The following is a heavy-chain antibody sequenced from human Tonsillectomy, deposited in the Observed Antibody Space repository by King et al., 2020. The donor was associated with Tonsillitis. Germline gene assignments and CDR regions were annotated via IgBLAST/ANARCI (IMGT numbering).Heavy chain of an antibody. Sequence: QLVQSGAEVKEPGASVKVSCKASGYTFTDYAIHWVRQAPGQRLEWMGWINVGNGNTKYSRKFQGRVTITRDTSASPAYMELSSLRSEDTAIYYCARGTLAAPSLDYFDYWGQGTLVTVSS. V-gene: IGHV1-3*01. J-gene: IGHJ4*02. D-gene: IGHD6-13*01. CDR3: ARGTLAAPSLDYFDY. CDR2: INVGNGNT. CDR1: GYTFTDYA.